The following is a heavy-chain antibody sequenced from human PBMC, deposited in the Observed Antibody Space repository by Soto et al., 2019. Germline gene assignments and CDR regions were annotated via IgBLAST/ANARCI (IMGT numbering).Heavy chain of an antibody. V-gene: IGHV3-7*03. CDR3: ARAPYSNAWYRFDL. Sequence: LRLSCEASGFTFSGYWMSWVRQAPGKGLEWVADIKHDGSVQYYVDSVKGRLTISRDNAKKQLYLQMNGLRAEDTALYYCARAPYSNAWYRFDLWGQGTLVTVSS. CDR2: IKHDGSVQ. J-gene: IGHJ4*02. CDR1: GFTFSGYW. D-gene: IGHD4-4*01.